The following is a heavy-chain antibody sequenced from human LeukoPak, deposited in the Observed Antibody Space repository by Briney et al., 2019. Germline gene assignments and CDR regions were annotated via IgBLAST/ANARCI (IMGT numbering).Heavy chain of an antibody. Sequence: ASVKVSCKASGYTFTAYYLHWVRQAPGQGLEWMGWISAYNGNTNYAQKLQGRVTMTTDTSTSTAYMELRSLRSDDTAVYYCASSPSTGTTTVVYWGQGTLVTVSS. J-gene: IGHJ4*02. CDR2: ISAYNGNT. CDR3: ASSPSTGTTTVVY. D-gene: IGHD1-7*01. CDR1: GYTFTAYY. V-gene: IGHV1-18*04.